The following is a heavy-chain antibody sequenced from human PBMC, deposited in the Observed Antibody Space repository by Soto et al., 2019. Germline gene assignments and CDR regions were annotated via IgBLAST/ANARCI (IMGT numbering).Heavy chain of an antibody. V-gene: IGHV3-48*02. CDR1: GFTFSSYS. Sequence: GGSLRLSCAASGFTFSSYSMNWVRQAPGKGLEWVSYISSSSSTIYYADSVKGRFTISRDNAKNSLYLQMNSLRDEDTAVYYCASSLSYDYSKVDYWGQGTLVTVSS. J-gene: IGHJ4*02. CDR3: ASSLSYDYSKVDY. D-gene: IGHD4-4*01. CDR2: ISSSSSTI.